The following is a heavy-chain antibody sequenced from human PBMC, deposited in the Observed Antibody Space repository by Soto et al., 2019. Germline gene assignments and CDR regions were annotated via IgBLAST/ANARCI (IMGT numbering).Heavy chain of an antibody. CDR2: ISAYNGNT. V-gene: IGHV1-18*01. J-gene: IGHJ4*02. CDR1: GYTFTSYG. Sequence: QVQLVQSGAEVKKPGASVKVSCKASGYTFTSYGISWVRQAPGQGLEWMGWISAYNGNTNYAQKLQGRVTMTTDTSTRTAYMELRRQRSDDTAVYYCARDEWVPGYCSGGSCLFDYWGQGTMVTVYS. CDR3: ARDEWVPGYCSGGSCLFDY. D-gene: IGHD2-15*01.